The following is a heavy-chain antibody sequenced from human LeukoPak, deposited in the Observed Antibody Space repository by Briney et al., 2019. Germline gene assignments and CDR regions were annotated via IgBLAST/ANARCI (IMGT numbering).Heavy chain of an antibody. D-gene: IGHD6-19*01. CDR1: GYTFTSYG. Sequence: ASVKVSCKASGYTFTSYGVNWVRQAPGQRLEWMGWISAYNGHTNYAQKLQGRVTMTTDTSTSTLYMELRSLRSDDTAVYYCAREGQPEYSSGWYSLDYRGQGTLVTVSS. CDR2: ISAYNGHT. CDR3: AREGQPEYSSGWYSLDY. J-gene: IGHJ4*02. V-gene: IGHV1-18*01.